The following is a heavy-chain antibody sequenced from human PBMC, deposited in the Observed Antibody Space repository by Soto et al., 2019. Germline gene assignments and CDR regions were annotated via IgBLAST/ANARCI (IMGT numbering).Heavy chain of an antibody. V-gene: IGHV7-4-1*01. J-gene: IGHJ4*02. Sequence: QVQLVQSGSESMQPGASVKVSCKGSGYNFNSHSINWLRQAPGQGLEWMGWINPNTGNLTYEQCFTGRFVFSVDTSVSTVYLQIFSLKADDSAVYYCARDRASGSFDYWGQGTLVTVSS. CDR2: INPNTGNL. CDR3: ARDRASGSFDY. D-gene: IGHD1-26*01. CDR1: GYNFNSHS.